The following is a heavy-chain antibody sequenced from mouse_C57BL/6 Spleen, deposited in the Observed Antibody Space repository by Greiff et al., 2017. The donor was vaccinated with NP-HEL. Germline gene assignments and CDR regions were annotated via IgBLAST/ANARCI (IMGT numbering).Heavy chain of an antibody. CDR3: ARGLLGDYFDY. V-gene: IGHV1-69*01. D-gene: IGHD2-10*01. J-gene: IGHJ2*01. CDR2: IDPSASYT. CDR1: GYTFTSYW. Sequence: QVQLQQPGAELVMPGASVKLSCKASGYTFTSYWMHWVKQRPGQGLEWIGEIDPSASYTNYNQKFKGKSTLTVDKSSSTAYMQLSSLTSEDSAVYYCARGLLGDYFDYWGKGTTLTVSS.